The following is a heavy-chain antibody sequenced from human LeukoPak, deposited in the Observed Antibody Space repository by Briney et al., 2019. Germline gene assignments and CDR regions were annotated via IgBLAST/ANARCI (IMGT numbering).Heavy chain of an antibody. Sequence: GGSLRLSCAASGFTFSSCNMNWVRQAPGKGLEWVSSITSSSSYIYYADSVKGRFTISRDNAKNSLYLQMNSLRAEDTAVYYCARAITNYGNIFDYWGQGTLVTVSS. J-gene: IGHJ4*02. CDR3: ARAITNYGNIFDY. CDR1: GFTFSSCN. D-gene: IGHD3-10*01. CDR2: ITSSSSYI. V-gene: IGHV3-21*01.